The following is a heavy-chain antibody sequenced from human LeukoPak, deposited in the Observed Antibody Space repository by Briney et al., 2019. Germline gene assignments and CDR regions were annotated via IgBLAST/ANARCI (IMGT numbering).Heavy chain of an antibody. V-gene: IGHV4-59*01. CDR3: VRDAPGFFDY. CDR2: IYYSGSS. Sequence: PSETLSLTCTVSGVSISSYFWSWIRQPPGKGLEWIGYIYYSGSSNYNPSLKSRVTMSLDTSKNQFSLKLSSVTAADTAVYYCVRDAPGFFDYWGQGTLVTVSS. D-gene: IGHD1-14*01. J-gene: IGHJ4*02. CDR1: GVSISSYF.